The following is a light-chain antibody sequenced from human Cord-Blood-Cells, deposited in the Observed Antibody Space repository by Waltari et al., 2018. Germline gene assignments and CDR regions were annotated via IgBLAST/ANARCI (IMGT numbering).Light chain of an antibody. CDR3: QVWDSSSDHPVV. J-gene: IGLJ2*01. CDR1: NIGSKS. Sequence: SYVLTQPPSVSVAPGKTARITCGGNNIGSKSVHWYQQTPGQAPVLVVYADSDRPSGIPERFSGSNSGNTATLTISRVEAGDEADYYCQVWDSSSDHPVVFGGGTKLTVL. V-gene: IGLV3-21*03. CDR2: ADS.